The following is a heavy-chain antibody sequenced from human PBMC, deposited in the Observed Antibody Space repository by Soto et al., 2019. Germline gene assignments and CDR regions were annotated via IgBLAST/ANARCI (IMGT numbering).Heavy chain of an antibody. CDR3: ARSIAAAGTLLS. Sequence: VASVKVSCKASGHTFTSYAMHWVRQAPGQRLEWMGWINAGNGNTKYSQKFQGRVTITRDTSASTAYMELSSLRSEDTAVYYCARSIAAAGTLLSWGQGTLVTVSS. J-gene: IGHJ4*02. V-gene: IGHV1-3*01. CDR1: GHTFTSYA. D-gene: IGHD6-13*01. CDR2: INAGNGNT.